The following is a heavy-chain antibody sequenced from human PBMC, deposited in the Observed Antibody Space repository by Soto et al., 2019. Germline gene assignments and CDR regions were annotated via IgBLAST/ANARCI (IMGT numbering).Heavy chain of an antibody. Sequence: EASVKVSCTVSGYTLTELSMHWVRQAPGKGLEWMGGFDPEDGETIYAQKFQGRVTMTEDTSTDTAYMELSSLRSEDTAVYYCATDAIQEHGNFDYWGQGTLVTVSS. CDR3: ATDAIQEHGNFDY. V-gene: IGHV1-24*01. CDR2: FDPEDGET. CDR1: GYTLTELS. J-gene: IGHJ4*02.